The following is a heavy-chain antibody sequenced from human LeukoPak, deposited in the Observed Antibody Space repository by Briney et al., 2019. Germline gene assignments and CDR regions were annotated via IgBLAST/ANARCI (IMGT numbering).Heavy chain of an antibody. CDR2: ISSGSSYI. V-gene: IGHV3-21*01. J-gene: IGHJ3*02. D-gene: IGHD2-21*02. Sequence: GGSLRLSCAASGFTFSSYSMNWVRQAPGKGLEWVSSISSGSSYIYYADSVKGRFTISRDNAKNSLYLQMNSLRAEDTAVYYCARDGAYCGGDCSRAFDIWGQGTMVTVSS. CDR3: ARDGAYCGGDCSRAFDI. CDR1: GFTFSSYS.